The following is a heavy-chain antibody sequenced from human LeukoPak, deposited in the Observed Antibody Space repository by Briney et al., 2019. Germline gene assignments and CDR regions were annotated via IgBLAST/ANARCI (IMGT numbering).Heavy chain of an antibody. J-gene: IGHJ4*02. V-gene: IGHV3-21*01. CDR3: ARHRTASDY. CDR1: GFTFSNYI. D-gene: IGHD3-16*02. CDR2: ITTSSSYI. Sequence: GGALRLSCAASGFTFSNYIMSWVRQAPGKGLEWVSSITTSSSYIYYADSVKGRFTISRDNAKNSLYLQMNSLRAEDTAVYYCARHRTASDYWGQGTLVTVSS.